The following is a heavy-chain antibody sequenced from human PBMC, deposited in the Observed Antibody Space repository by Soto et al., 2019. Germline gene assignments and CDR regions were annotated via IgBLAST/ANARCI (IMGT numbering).Heavy chain of an antibody. J-gene: IGHJ6*02. D-gene: IGHD4-4*01. V-gene: IGHV3-48*03. CDR1: GFTFSNYE. Sequence: PGWALRLSCAASGFTFSNYEMNWVRQAPGKGLEWVSCVGTRGRTIYYADSVKGRFTISRDNAKNSLYLQMNSLRAEDTAVYYCARDPAIYSGKFDYGLDVWGQGTTVTVSS. CDR2: VGTRGRTI. CDR3: ARDPAIYSGKFDYGLDV.